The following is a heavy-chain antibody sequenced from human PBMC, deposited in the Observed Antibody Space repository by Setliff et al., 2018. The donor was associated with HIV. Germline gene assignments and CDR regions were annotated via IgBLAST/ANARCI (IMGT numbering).Heavy chain of an antibody. D-gene: IGHD1-1*01. Sequence: PSETLSLTCAVYGGSFSGYYWSWIRQPQGKGLEWIGEINHSGSTNYNPSLKSRVTISVDTSKNQFSLNLSSVTAADTAVYYCARFQAWQLGRRGGYYYYMDVWGKGTTVTVSS. CDR2: INHSGST. V-gene: IGHV4-34*01. CDR1: GGSFSGYY. J-gene: IGHJ6*03. CDR3: ARFQAWQLGRRGGYYYYMDV.